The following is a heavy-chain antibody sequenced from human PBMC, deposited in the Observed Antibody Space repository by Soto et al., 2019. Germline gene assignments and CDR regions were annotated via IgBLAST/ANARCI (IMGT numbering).Heavy chain of an antibody. Sequence: QVELVQSGAEVKKPGASVRVSCKTSGETFNMFNIHWLRQVSGQGPEWMGLIAPITGSTHYAEKFEGRLSLTGDSSTRTVYMELSGLTSEDKATFYCARATPRGWFDTWGRGTLVTVSS. D-gene: IGHD3-10*01. CDR3: ARATPRGWFDT. CDR2: IAPITGST. CDR1: GETFNMFN. V-gene: IGHV1-46*02. J-gene: IGHJ5*02.